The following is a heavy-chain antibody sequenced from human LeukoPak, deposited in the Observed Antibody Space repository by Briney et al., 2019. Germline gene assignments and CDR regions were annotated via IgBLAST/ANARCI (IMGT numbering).Heavy chain of an antibody. D-gene: IGHD2-2*01. CDR1: GGSFSGYY. Sequence: SETLSLXCAVYGGSFSGYYWSWIRQPPGKGLEWIGEINHSGSTNYNPSLKSRVTISVDTSKNQFSLKLSSVTAADTAVYYCARSFPYCSSTSCYYYYMDVWGKGTTVTVSS. V-gene: IGHV4-34*01. J-gene: IGHJ6*03. CDR2: INHSGST. CDR3: ARSFPYCSSTSCYYYYMDV.